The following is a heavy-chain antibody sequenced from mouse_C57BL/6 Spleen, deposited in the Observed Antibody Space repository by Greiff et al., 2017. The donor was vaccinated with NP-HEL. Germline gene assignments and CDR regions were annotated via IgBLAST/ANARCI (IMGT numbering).Heavy chain of an antibody. Sequence: EVQRVESGGGLVKPGGSLKLSCAASGFTFSSYTMSWVRQTPEKRLEWVATISGGGGNTYYPDSVKGRFTISRDNAKNTLYLQMSSLRSEDTALYYCARAYYSNYGFAYWGQGTLVTVSA. V-gene: IGHV5-9*01. CDR1: GFTFSSYT. CDR2: ISGGGGNT. CDR3: ARAYYSNYGFAY. J-gene: IGHJ3*01. D-gene: IGHD2-5*01.